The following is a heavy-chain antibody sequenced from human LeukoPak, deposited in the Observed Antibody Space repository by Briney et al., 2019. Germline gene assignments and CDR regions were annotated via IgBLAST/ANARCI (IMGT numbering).Heavy chain of an antibody. CDR1: GGSFSGYY. V-gene: IGHV4-34*01. D-gene: IGHD3-16*02. CDR3: ARHRYDYVWGSYRPPYNWFDP. CDR2: INHSGST. Sequence: PSETLSLTCAVYGGSFSGYYWSWIRQPPGKGLEWIGEINHSGSTNYNPSLKSRVTISVDTSKNQFSLKLSSVTAADTAVYYCARHRYDYVWGSYRPPYNWFDPWGQGTLVTVSS. J-gene: IGHJ5*02.